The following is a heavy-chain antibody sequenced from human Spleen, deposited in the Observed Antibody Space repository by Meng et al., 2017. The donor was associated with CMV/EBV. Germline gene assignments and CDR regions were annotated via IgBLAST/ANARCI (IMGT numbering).Heavy chain of an antibody. J-gene: IGHJ4*02. CDR1: GFTFSSYG. CDR2: IRYDGSNK. Sequence: GESLKISCAASGFTFSSYGMHWVRQAPGKGLEWVAFIRYDGSNKYYADSVKGRFTISRDNSKNTLYLQMNSLRAEDMAVYYCARVHYGGFDYFDYWGQGTLVTVSS. D-gene: IGHD4-23*01. CDR3: ARVHYGGFDYFDY. V-gene: IGHV3-30*02.